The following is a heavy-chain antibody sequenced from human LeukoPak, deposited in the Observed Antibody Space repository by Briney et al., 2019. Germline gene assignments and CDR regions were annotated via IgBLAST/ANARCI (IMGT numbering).Heavy chain of an antibody. CDR1: GYTFTGYY. CDR3: AREGVAVAGTDNDAFDI. Sequence: ASVKVSCKASGYTFTGYYMHWVRQAPGQGLEWMGWINPKSGGTNYAQKFQGRVTMTRDTSISTAYMELSRLRSDDTAVYYCAREGVAVAGTDNDAFDIWGQGTMLTVSS. CDR2: INPKSGGT. J-gene: IGHJ3*02. D-gene: IGHD6-19*01. V-gene: IGHV1-2*02.